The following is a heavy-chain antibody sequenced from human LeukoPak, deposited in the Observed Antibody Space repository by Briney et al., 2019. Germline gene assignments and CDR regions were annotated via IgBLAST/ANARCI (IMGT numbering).Heavy chain of an antibody. CDR3: ASGSRGRDY. Sequence: SETLSLTCTVSSGSISSSNYYWGWIRQPPGKGLEWIGNIYYDGSTYYNPSPKSRVTISVDKSKNQFSLKLSSVTAADTAVYYCASGSRGRDYWGQGTLVTVSS. D-gene: IGHD3-16*01. J-gene: IGHJ4*02. CDR2: IYYDGST. CDR1: SGSISSSNYY. V-gene: IGHV4-39*07.